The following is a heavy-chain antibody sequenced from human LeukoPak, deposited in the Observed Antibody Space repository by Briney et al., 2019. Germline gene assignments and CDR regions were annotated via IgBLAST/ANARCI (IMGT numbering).Heavy chain of an antibody. Sequence: ASVKVSCKASGYTFTGYYIHWLRQAPGQGLEWMGFIDPNSGGTNYAQKFQGRVTMTRDTSISTAYMELSSLTSDDTAVYYCARDLEGYHYGSGNYPQWGQGTLITVSS. CDR3: ARDLEGYHYGSGNYPQ. J-gene: IGHJ4*02. CDR2: IDPNSGGT. V-gene: IGHV1-2*02. D-gene: IGHD3-10*01. CDR1: GYTFTGYY.